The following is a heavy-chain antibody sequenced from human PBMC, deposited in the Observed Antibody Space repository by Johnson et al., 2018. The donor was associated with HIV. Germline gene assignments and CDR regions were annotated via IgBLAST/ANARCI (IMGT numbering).Heavy chain of an antibody. CDR2: IRGSGGST. CDR3: AKHSSSWYDDAFDI. CDR1: GFTFTYYA. J-gene: IGHJ3*02. V-gene: IGHV3-23*04. D-gene: IGHD6-13*01. Sequence: VQLVESGGGLVQPGGSLRLFCAASGFTFTYYAMTWVRQAPGKGLEWVPGIRGSGGSTYYADSVKGRFTISRDNCKNTLFLQMNSLRAEDTAVYYCAKHSSSWYDDAFDIWGQGTMVTVSS.